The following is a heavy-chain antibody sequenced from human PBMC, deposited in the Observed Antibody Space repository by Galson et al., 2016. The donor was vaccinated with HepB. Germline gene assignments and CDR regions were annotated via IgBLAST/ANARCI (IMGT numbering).Heavy chain of an antibody. J-gene: IGHJ6*04. CDR3: ARGVRYSSRWYDYGLDG. CDR2: IFISGST. D-gene: IGHD6-13*01. Sequence: TLSLTCTVSGGPISGGIYYWSWIRQPAGKGLEWIGRIFISGSTNYNPSLKSRVTILVDTSKNQFSLKLSSVTAAETAVYYCARGVRYSSRWYDYGLDGWGKGTTVTVSS. V-gene: IGHV4-61*02. CDR1: GGPISGGIYY.